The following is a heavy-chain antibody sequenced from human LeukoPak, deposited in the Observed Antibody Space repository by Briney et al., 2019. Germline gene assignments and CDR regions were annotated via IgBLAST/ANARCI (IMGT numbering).Heavy chain of an antibody. CDR3: ARDTFQPGLIDS. CDR2: INTDSSDI. J-gene: IGHJ4*02. Sequence: GGSLRLSCAASGFSFSRYAMNWVRQAPGKGLEWVSYINTDSSDIHYADSVKGRFTISRDNTRNTLYLQLSSLRAEDSAVYYCARDTFQPGLIDSWGQGTLVTVSS. CDR1: GFSFSRYA. D-gene: IGHD2-2*01. V-gene: IGHV3-21*05.